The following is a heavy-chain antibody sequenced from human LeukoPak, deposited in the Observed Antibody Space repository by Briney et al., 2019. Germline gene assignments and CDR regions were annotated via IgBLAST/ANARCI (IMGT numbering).Heavy chain of an antibody. CDR3: VTDLVIKGYFDY. CDR1: GFTFSSFA. Sequence: TGGSLRLSCAASGFTFSSFAINWVRQVPGKGLEWVGRIRRKTDGETTDHAAPVKGRFTISRDDSKNTLYLQMNSLKTEDTAVYYCVTDLVIKGYFDYWGQGALVTVSS. CDR2: IRRKTDGETT. J-gene: IGHJ4*02. D-gene: IGHD2-21*01. V-gene: IGHV3-15*01.